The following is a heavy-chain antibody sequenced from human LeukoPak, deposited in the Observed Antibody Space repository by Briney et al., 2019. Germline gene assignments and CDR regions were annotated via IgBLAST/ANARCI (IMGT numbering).Heavy chain of an antibody. CDR1: GFTFSSYV. V-gene: IGHV3-23*01. Sequence: QPGGSLRLSCAASGFTFSSYVMGWVRQAPGKGLEWVSLISGSGDSTYYADSVKGRFTISRDNSKNTLYLQMNSLRAEDTAVYSCAKGRYYGSGRYLNSHDYWGQGTLVTVSS. J-gene: IGHJ4*02. CDR3: AKGRYYGSGRYLNSHDY. CDR2: ISGSGDST. D-gene: IGHD3-10*01.